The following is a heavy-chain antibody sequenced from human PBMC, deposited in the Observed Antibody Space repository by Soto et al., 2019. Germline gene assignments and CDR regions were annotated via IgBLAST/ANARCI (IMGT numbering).Heavy chain of an antibody. D-gene: IGHD5-12*01. J-gene: IGHJ6*02. CDR3: ARAIVVTVGGMDV. CDR2: IYYSGSS. CDR1: GGSISNADYY. V-gene: IGHV4-30-4*01. Sequence: QVQLQESGPGLVKPSQTLSLTCTVSGGSISNADYYWSWVRQPPGKGLEWIGYIYYSGSSFFNPSLKSRVTMSKDTSKNQFSLRLTSVTAADTAVYYCARAIVVTVGGMDVWCRGTTVNVSS.